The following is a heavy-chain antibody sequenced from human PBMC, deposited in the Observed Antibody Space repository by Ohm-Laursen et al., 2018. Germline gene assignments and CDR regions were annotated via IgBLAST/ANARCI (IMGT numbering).Heavy chain of an antibody. J-gene: IGHJ1*01. V-gene: IGHV3-15*01. Sequence: SLRLSCAASVFTVSGAWMSWVRQAPGKGLEWVGLIKRSSEGSTTHYAAPVKGRFAISRDDSENTLHLQIDSLKTEDTAIYYCTTHYKFWGQGTLVTVSA. CDR2: IKRSSEGSTT. CDR3: TTHYKF. D-gene: IGHD4-11*01. CDR1: VFTVSGAW.